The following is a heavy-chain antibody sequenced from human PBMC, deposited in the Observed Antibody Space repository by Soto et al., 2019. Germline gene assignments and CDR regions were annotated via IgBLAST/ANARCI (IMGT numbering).Heavy chain of an antibody. CDR3: ARSGDNYNVLDY. Sequence: LRLSCAASGFTFSSYSMNWVRQAPGKGLEWVSSISSSSSYIYYADSVKGRFTISRDNAKNSLYLQMNSLRGEDTAIYFCARSGDNYNVLDYWGPGTPVTVSS. CDR1: GFTFSSYS. V-gene: IGHV3-21*04. D-gene: IGHD3-10*02. CDR2: ISSSSSYI. J-gene: IGHJ4*02.